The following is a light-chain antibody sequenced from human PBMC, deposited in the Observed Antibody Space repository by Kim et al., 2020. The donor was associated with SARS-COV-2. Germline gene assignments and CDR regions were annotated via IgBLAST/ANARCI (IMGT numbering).Light chain of an antibody. V-gene: IGLV8-61*01. Sequence: QTVVTQEPSFSVSPGGTVTLTCGLSSGSVSTSYYPSWYQQTPGQAPRTLIYSTNTRSSGVPYRFSGSILGNKAALTITGAQADDESDYYCVLYMGSGIWVFGGGTQLTVL. J-gene: IGLJ3*02. CDR3: VLYMGSGIWV. CDR1: SGSVSTSYY. CDR2: STN.